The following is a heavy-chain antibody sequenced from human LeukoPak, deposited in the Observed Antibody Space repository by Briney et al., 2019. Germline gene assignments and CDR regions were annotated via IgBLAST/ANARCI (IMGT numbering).Heavy chain of an antibody. J-gene: IGHJ4*02. CDR2: ISYDGSNK. D-gene: IGHD4-11*01. V-gene: IGHV3-30*03. CDR1: GFTFSTYG. CDR3: ARVPDTGDTVTYFDY. Sequence: GGSLRLSCAASGFTFSTYGLQWVRQAPGKGLEWVAVISYDGSNKYYADSVKGRFTISRDNSKNTLYLQMNSLRAEDTAVYYCARVPDTGDTVTYFDYWGQGTLVTVSS.